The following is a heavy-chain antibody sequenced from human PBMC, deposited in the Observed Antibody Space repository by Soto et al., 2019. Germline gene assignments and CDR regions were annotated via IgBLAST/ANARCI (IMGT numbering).Heavy chain of an antibody. CDR3: ARDPTRRPFPYSSSNNWFDP. CDR1: GGTFSSYA. D-gene: IGHD6-13*01. Sequence: SVKVSCKASGGTFSSYAISWVRQAPGQGLEWMGGIIPIFGTANYAQKFQGRVTITADKSTSTAYMELSSLRSEDTAVYYCARDPTRRPFPYSSSNNWFDPWGQGTLVTVSS. J-gene: IGHJ5*02. CDR2: IIPIFGTA. V-gene: IGHV1-69*06.